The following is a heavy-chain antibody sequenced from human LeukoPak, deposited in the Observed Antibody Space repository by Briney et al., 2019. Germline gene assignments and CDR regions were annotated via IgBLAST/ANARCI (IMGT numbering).Heavy chain of an antibody. V-gene: IGHV3-23*01. CDR2: IGGSGTNT. J-gene: IGHJ4*02. D-gene: IGHD4-17*01. Sequence: GGSLRLSCAASGFTFSSFAMTWVRQAPGKGLEWVSAIGGSGTNTYYADSVKGRFTISRDNSKNTLYLQMNSLGAGDTAIYYCAKARTTVTTPHYWGQGTLVTVSS. CDR3: AKARTTVTTPHY. CDR1: GFTFSSFA.